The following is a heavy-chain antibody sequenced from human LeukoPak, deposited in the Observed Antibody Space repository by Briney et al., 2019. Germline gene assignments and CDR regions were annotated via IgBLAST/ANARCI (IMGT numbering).Heavy chain of an antibody. V-gene: IGHV3-30-3*01. CDR3: ATPVRRTAMGDYFDY. CDR2: ISYDGSNK. J-gene: IGHJ4*02. D-gene: IGHD5-18*01. Sequence: GGSLRLSCAASGFTFSSYWMHWVRQAPGKGLEWVAVISYDGSNKYYADSVKGRFTISRDNSKNTLYLQMNSLRAEDTAVYYCATPVRRTAMGDYFDYWGQGTLVTVSS. CDR1: GFTFSSYW.